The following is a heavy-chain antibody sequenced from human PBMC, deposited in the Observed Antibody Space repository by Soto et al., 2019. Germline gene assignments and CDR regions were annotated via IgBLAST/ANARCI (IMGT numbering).Heavy chain of an antibody. J-gene: IGHJ6*02. D-gene: IGHD2-21*02. V-gene: IGHV4-39*07. Sequence: SETLSLTCTVSGGSISSSSYYWGWIRQPPGKGLEWIGNICYSGSTYYNPSLKSRVTISVDTSKNQFSLKLSSVTAADTAVYYCARVCGGDCHYGMDVWGQGTTVTVSS. CDR1: GGSISSSSYY. CDR2: ICYSGST. CDR3: ARVCGGDCHYGMDV.